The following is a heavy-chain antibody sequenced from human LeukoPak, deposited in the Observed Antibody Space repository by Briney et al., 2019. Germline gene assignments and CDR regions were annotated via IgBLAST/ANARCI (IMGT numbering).Heavy chain of an antibody. CDR1: GFTVSSNY. V-gene: IGHV3-53*01. CDR2: IYSGGST. D-gene: IGHD3-22*01. Sequence: GGSLRLSCAASGFTVSSNYMSWVRQAPGKGLEWVSAIYSGGSTYYADSVKGRFTISRDNFKNTLYLQMNSLRAEDTAVYYCARGLYDSSGYYCDYWGQGTLVTISS. CDR3: ARGLYDSSGYYCDY. J-gene: IGHJ4*02.